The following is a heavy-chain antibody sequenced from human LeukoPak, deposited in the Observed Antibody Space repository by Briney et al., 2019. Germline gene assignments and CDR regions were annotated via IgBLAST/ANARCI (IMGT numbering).Heavy chain of an antibody. CDR1: GYSFTNYY. CDR2: INPTSGGT. V-gene: IGHV1-2*02. Sequence: ASGKVSCKTSGYSFTNYYIHWVRQAPGQGLEWMGWINPTSGGTEYAQKFQGRVTMTRDTSISTAYMELTWLKSDDTVVYYCARDSATAAAAELDYWGQGTLVTVSS. J-gene: IGHJ4*02. CDR3: ARDSATAAAAELDY. D-gene: IGHD6-13*01.